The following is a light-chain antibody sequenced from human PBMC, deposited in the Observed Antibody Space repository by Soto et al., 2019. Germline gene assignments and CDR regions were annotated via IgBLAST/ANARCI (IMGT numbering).Light chain of an antibody. J-gene: IGKJ4*01. V-gene: IGKV3-20*01. CDR3: QQYDNSPLT. Sequence: EIVLTQSPGTLSLSPGERATLSCRASQSVSSSFLAWYQQKPGQAPRLLIYGASSMDTGIPDRFSGSGSGTDFTLTISRLEPEDFAVYYCQQYDNSPLTFGGGTKVEIK. CDR2: GAS. CDR1: QSVSSSF.